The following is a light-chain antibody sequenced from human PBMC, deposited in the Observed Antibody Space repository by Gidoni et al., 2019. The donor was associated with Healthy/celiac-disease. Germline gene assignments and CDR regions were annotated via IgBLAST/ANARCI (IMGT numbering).Light chain of an antibody. CDR2: AAS. J-gene: IGKJ2*01. V-gene: IGKV1-8*01. CDR1: QGISSY. CDR3: QQYYSYPHT. Sequence: AIRMTKSPSSFSASTGDRVTITCRASQGISSYLAWYQQKPGKAPKLLIYAASTLQSGVPSRFSGSGSGTDFTLTISCLQSEDFATYYCQQYYSYPHTFGQGTKAGDQT.